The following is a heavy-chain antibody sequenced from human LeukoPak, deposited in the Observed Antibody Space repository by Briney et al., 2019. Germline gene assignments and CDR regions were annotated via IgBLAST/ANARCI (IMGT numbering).Heavy chain of an antibody. J-gene: IGHJ6*02. Sequence: ASVKVSCKASGYTFTSYGISWVRQAPGQGLEWMGWISAYNGNTNYAQKLQGRVTMTTDTSTSTAYMELRSLRSDDTAVYYCARYSTPLYYYYGMDVWGQGTTVTVSS. CDR2: ISAYNGNT. CDR3: ARYSTPLYYYYGMDV. CDR1: GYTFTSYG. D-gene: IGHD6-13*01. V-gene: IGHV1-18*01.